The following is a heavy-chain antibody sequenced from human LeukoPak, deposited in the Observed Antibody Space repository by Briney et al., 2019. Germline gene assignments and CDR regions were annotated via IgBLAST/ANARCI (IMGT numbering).Heavy chain of an antibody. D-gene: IGHD2-8*01. CDR2: INQGGSRL. J-gene: IGHJ4*02. V-gene: IGHV3-7*01. CDR3: ARLKDDVTKLDY. Sequence: GGSLRLSCAGSGFTFGRYWMSWVRQAPGKGLEWVASINQGGSRLHYLDSVTGRFIISRDDAQNSLFLQMTRLRVDDTAVYYCARLKDDVTKLDYWGQGMLASVSS. CDR1: GFTFGRYW.